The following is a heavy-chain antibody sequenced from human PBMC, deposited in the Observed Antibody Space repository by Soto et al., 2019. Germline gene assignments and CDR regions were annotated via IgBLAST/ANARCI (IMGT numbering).Heavy chain of an antibody. CDR3: ARGRYGDY. V-gene: IGHV1-18*01. CDR2: ISAHNGNT. CDR1: GYAFTTYG. J-gene: IGHJ4*02. Sequence: QVHLVQSGAEVKKPGASVKVSCQGSGYAFTTYGITWVRQAPGQGREWMGWISAHNGNTNYAQKLQGRVTVTRDTSTSTAYMELRSLRYDDTAVYYCARGRYGDYWGQGALVTVSS. D-gene: IGHD1-1*01.